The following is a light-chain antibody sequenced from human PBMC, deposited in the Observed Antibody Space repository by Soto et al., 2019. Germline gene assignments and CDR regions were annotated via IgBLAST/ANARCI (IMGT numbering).Light chain of an antibody. CDR3: SSFTGRFTFV. J-gene: IGLJ2*01. V-gene: IGLV2-14*01. Sequence: QSVLTQPASVSGSPGQSIAISCTGTRSDVGAYNYVSWYQQHPGKAPKLMISEVTNRPSGVSDRFSGSKSGNTASLTISGLQAEDEADYDCSSFTGRFTFVFGGGTKVTVL. CDR1: RSDVGAYNY. CDR2: EVT.